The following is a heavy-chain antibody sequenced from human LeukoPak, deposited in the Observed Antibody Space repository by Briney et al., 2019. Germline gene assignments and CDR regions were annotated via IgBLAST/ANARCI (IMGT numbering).Heavy chain of an antibody. D-gene: IGHD2-15*01. V-gene: IGHV3-23*01. CDR1: GFTFSSYD. CDR3: AKDVVRSQGSNYYYKDV. CDR2: ISGSGDST. J-gene: IGHJ6*03. Sequence: GGSLRLSCAASGFTFSSYDMSWVRQAPGKGLEWVSAISGSGDSTYYADSVEGRFTISRDNSKNTLYLQMNSLRAEDTAVYYCAKDVVRSQGSNYYYKDVWGKGTTVTVSS.